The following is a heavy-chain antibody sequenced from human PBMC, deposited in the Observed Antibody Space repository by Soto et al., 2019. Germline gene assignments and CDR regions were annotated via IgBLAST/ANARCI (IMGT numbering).Heavy chain of an antibody. V-gene: IGHV3-48*02. CDR2: VSMDSDTI. J-gene: IGHJ6*02. CDR1: GFDFSTYS. D-gene: IGHD3-3*01. CDR3: ARLYYDYV. Sequence: GSLLLTCTASGFDFSTYSMNWVRQAPGKGLEWIAYVSMDSDTIHYADSVKGRFTISRDDAENSLYLQMNSLRDEDTATYYCARLYYDYVWGQGTKVTVSS.